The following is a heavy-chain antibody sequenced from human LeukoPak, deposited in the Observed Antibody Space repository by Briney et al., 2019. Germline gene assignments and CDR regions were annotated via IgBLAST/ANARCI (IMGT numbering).Heavy chain of an antibody. CDR3: AKERYPTAVSMNGLDV. V-gene: IGHV3-30*18. J-gene: IGHJ6*02. CDR1: GFTFSSHG. D-gene: IGHD4-17*01. CDR2: VSYDGRRE. Sequence: GGSLRLSCAASGFTFSSHGMHWVRQAPGKGLEWVAMVSYDGRREYVADSVKGRFTISRDISKNTLNLQMNSLRAEDTAVYYCAKERYPTAVSMNGLDVWGQGTTVTV.